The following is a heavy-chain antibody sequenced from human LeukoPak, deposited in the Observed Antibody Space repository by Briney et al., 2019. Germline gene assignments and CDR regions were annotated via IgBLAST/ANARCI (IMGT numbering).Heavy chain of an antibody. D-gene: IGHD6-25*01. CDR1: GFTFSSYG. CDR2: ISGSVGTI. J-gene: IGHJ2*01. V-gene: IGHV3-23*01. CDR3: AKDLSGYGPYWYFDL. Sequence: GGSVRLSCAASGFTFSSYGMSWVRQAPGKGLEWVSSISGSVGTIYYADSVKGRFTISRDNSKNTLYLQMNNLRAEDSAVYYCAKDLSGYGPYWYFDLWGRGTLVTVSS.